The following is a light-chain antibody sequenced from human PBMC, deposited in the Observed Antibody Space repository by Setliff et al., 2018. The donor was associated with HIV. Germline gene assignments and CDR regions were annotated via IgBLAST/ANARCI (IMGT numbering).Light chain of an antibody. CDR1: ASNIGTYNL. Sequence: QSALTQPASVSESPGQSITISCTGSASNIGTYNLVSWYRQHPGKAPQLLIFEVSERPSGVSSRFSGSKSGNTASLTISGIQADDEGDYYCCSYAGVYGLRIFGSGTKVTVL. CDR2: EVS. CDR3: CSYAGVYGLRI. V-gene: IGLV2-23*02. J-gene: IGLJ1*01.